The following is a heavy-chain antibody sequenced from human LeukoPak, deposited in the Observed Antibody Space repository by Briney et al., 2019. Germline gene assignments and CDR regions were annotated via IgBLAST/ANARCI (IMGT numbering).Heavy chain of an antibody. D-gene: IGHD6-25*01. CDR2: ISSNGGST. CDR1: GFTFSRFA. J-gene: IGHJ4*02. V-gene: IGHV3-64D*06. Sequence: PGGSLRLSCSASGFTFSRFAMHWVRQAPGKGLEYVSAISSNGGSTYYADSVKGRFTISRDNSKNTLYLQVSSLRAEDTAVYYCAKENGIAAGTLDYWGQGTLVTVSS. CDR3: AKENGIAAGTLDY.